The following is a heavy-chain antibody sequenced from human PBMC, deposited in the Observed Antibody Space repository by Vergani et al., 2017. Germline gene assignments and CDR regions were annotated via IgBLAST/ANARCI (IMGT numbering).Heavy chain of an antibody. Sequence: EVQLLESGGDLVQPGGSLRLSCAASGFTFNHYAMNWVRQAPGKGLEWVSGISGSGGSTYYAGSVKGRFTISRDSSKNTLYLQMNSLSAGDTAVYYCAKANPRNSGYEYLYYYHAMDVWGRGTTVTVSS. V-gene: IGHV3-23*01. CDR1: GFTFNHYA. CDR3: AKANPRNSGYEYLYYYHAMDV. D-gene: IGHD5-12*01. J-gene: IGHJ6*02. CDR2: ISGSGGST.